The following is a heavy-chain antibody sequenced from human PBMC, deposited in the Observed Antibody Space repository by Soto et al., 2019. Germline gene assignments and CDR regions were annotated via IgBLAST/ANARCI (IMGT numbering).Heavy chain of an antibody. CDR1: GGSFSGYY. J-gene: IGHJ6*02. CDR2: INHSGST. D-gene: IGHD6-19*01. CDR3: ARAVAGLLSMDV. V-gene: IGHV4-34*01. Sequence: QVQLQQWGAGLLKPSETLSLTCAVYGGSFSGYYWSWIRQPPGKGLEWIGEINHSGSTNYNPSLKSRVTISVDTSKSQFSLKLSSVTAADTAVYYCARAVAGLLSMDVWGQGTTVTVSS.